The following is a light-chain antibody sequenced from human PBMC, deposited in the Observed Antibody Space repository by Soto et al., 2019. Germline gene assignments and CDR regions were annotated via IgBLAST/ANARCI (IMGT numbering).Light chain of an antibody. V-gene: IGLV2-14*01. J-gene: IGLJ2*01. CDR3: SSYTSDTTLDVL. Sequence: QSVLTQPASVSGSPGQSITISCTGTSSDIGGYNFVSWYQQHPGKAPKLIIYDVTNRPSGVSNRFSGSKSGNTASLTISGLQAEDEADYYCSSYTSDTTLDVLFGGGTKLTVL. CDR1: SSDIGGYNF. CDR2: DVT.